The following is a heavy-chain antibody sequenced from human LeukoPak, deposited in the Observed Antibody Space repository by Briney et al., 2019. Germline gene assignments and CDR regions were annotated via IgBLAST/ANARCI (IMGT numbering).Heavy chain of an antibody. V-gene: IGHV3-30*02. CDR2: IRYDGSNK. D-gene: IGHD2/OR15-2a*01. Sequence: GGSLRLSCAASGYTFSRHGIHWVRQAPGKGLEWVAFIRYDGSNKYYADSVKGRFTISRDDSKNTLHLQMNSLRVEDTAVYYCAKGSFYCNGNSCPQYYYYMDVWGKGTTVTVSS. CDR3: AKGSFYCNGNSCPQYYYYMDV. J-gene: IGHJ6*03. CDR1: GYTFSRHG.